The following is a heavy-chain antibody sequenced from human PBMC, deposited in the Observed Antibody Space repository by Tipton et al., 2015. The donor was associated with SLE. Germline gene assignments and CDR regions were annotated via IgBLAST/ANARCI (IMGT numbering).Heavy chain of an antibody. CDR1: GFSFNNYA. Sequence: SLRLSCVGSGFSFNNYAMNWVRQAPGKGLEWVSLISSSSSYIYYADSVKGRFTISRDNAKNSLYLQMNSLRVEDTAVYYCARGCSGGSCYWYFQHWGQGTLVTVSS. CDR3: ARGCSGGSCYWYFQH. V-gene: IGHV3-21*01. D-gene: IGHD2-15*01. CDR2: ISSSSSYI. J-gene: IGHJ1*01.